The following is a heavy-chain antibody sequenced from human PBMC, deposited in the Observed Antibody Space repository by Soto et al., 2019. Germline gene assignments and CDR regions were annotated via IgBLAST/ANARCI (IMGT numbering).Heavy chain of an antibody. CDR3: ARGYCSGASCYSGWSMDV. Sequence: EVQLAESGGGLIQPGGSLRLSCAASGFTVGSNYMTWVRQAPGKGLEWVSVINSGGSTHYADSVKGRFTISRDNSKNTMYLQMNSLRAEDTAVYYCARGYCSGASCYSGWSMDVWGQGTTVTVSS. CDR2: INSGGST. J-gene: IGHJ6*02. D-gene: IGHD2-15*01. V-gene: IGHV3-53*01. CDR1: GFTVGSNY.